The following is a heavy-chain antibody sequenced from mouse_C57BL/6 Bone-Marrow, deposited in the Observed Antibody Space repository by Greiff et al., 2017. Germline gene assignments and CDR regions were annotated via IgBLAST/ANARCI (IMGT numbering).Heavy chain of an antibody. CDR3: ATYGYDD. CDR1: GYTFTSYW. V-gene: IGHV1-50*01. J-gene: IGHJ2*01. Sequence: QVQLQQPGAELVKPGASVKLSCKASGYTFTSYWMQWVKQRPGQGLEWIGEIDPSDSYTNYNQKFKGKATLTVDTSSSTAYMQLCCLTSEDSAVYYCATYGYDDWGQGTTLTVSS. D-gene: IGHD2-2*01. CDR2: IDPSDSYT.